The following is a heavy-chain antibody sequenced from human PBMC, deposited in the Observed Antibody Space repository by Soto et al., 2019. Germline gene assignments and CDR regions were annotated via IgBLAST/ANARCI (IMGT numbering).Heavy chain of an antibody. D-gene: IGHD5-12*01. CDR3: ARQGMATSYYYYGMDV. CDR1: GYTFTTYR. J-gene: IGHJ6*02. Sequence: GESLKISCKGSGYTFTTYRIAWIRQMPGKGLEWMGIIYPGDSDTRYSPSFQGQVTISADKSINTAYLQWSSLKASDTAMYYCARQGMATSYYYYGMDVWGQGTTVTVSS. CDR2: IYPGDSDT. V-gene: IGHV5-51*01.